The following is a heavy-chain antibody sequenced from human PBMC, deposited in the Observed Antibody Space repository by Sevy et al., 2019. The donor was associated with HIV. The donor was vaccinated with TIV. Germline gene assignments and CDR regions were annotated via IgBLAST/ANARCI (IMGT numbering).Heavy chain of an antibody. CDR3: ARSKNEYSNALDFDY. CDR2: IYYSGMT. J-gene: IGHJ4*02. V-gene: IGHV4-30-4*01. CDR1: GGSISSVDYY. D-gene: IGHD4-4*01. Sequence: SETLSLTCTVSGGSISSVDYYWRWIRQPPGKGLEWIGYIYYSGMTYYNPSLRSRVTISIDTSKNQFSLRLSSVTAADTAVYYCARSKNEYSNALDFDYWGQGTLVTVSS.